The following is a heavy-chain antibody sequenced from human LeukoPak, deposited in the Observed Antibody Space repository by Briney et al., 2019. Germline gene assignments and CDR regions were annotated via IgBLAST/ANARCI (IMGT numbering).Heavy chain of an antibody. V-gene: IGHV4-34*01. D-gene: IGHD1-1*01. Sequence: TSETLSLTCAVYGGSFSGYYWSWIRQPPGKGLEWIGEINHSGSTNYNTSLKSRVTISVDTSKNQFSLKLSSVTAADTAIYYCARVSRWNDLAFEGWGQGTLVTVSS. CDR2: INHSGST. CDR3: ARVSRWNDLAFEG. J-gene: IGHJ4*02. CDR1: GGSFSGYY.